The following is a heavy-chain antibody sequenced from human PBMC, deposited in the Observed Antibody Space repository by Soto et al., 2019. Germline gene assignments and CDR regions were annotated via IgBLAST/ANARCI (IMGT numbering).Heavy chain of an antibody. CDR1: GGSISSSHW. V-gene: IGHV4-4*02. Sequence: ASETLSLTCAVSGGSISSSHWWGWVRQAPGKGLEWIGEIYHSGSTNYNPSLKSRITMSVDKSKNQFSVNLSSVTAADTAVYYCVRDADETAIVPAPWLVWGRGTMVTVSS. CDR2: IYHSGST. CDR3: VRDADETAIVPAPWLV. D-gene: IGHD2-21*02. J-gene: IGHJ6*02.